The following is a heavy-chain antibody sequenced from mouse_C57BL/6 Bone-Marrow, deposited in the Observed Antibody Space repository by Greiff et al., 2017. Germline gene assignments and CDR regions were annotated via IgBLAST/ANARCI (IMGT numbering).Heavy chain of an antibody. Sequence: VQLKQSGTVLARPGASVKMSCKTSGYTFTSYWMHWVKQRPGQGLEWIGAIYPGNSDTSYNQKFKGKAKLTAVTSASTAYMELSSLTNEDSAVXYCTDYDYDEGHFDYGGQGTTLTVSS. J-gene: IGHJ2*01. V-gene: IGHV1-5*01. D-gene: IGHD2-4*01. CDR1: GYTFTSYW. CDR2: IYPGNSDT. CDR3: TDYDYDEGHFDY.